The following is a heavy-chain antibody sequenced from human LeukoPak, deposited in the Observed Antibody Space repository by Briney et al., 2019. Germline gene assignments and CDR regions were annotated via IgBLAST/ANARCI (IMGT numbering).Heavy chain of an antibody. Sequence: SQTLSLTCTVSGGSISSGDYYWSWIRQPPGKGLEWIGYIYYSGSPYYNPSLKSRVTISVDTSKNQFSLKLSSVTAADTAVYYCARGLYYDFWSGSHYGMDVWGQGTTVTVSS. J-gene: IGHJ6*02. CDR3: ARGLYYDFWSGSHYGMDV. CDR2: IYYSGSP. V-gene: IGHV4-30-4*01. D-gene: IGHD3-3*01. CDR1: GGSISSGDYY.